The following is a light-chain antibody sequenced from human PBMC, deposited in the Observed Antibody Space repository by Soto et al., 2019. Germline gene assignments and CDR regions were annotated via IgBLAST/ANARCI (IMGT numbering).Light chain of an antibody. V-gene: IGLV4-69*01. CDR3: QTWGTGIVV. Sequence: QSVLTQSPSASASLGASVKLTCTLSSGHSSYAIAWHQQQPEKGPRYLMKLNSDGSHSKGDGIPDRFSGSSSGAERYLTISSLQSEDEADYYCQTWGTGIVVFGVGTKLNVL. CDR2: LNSDGSH. J-gene: IGLJ2*01. CDR1: SGHSSYA.